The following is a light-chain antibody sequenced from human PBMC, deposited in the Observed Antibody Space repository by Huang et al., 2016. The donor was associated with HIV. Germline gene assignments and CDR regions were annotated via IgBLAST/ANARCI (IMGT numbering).Light chain of an antibody. CDR2: DAS. CDR1: QDISKY. V-gene: IGKV1-33*01. CDR3: QQYDNLPLT. Sequence: DIQMTQSPSSLSASVGDRVTITCQASQDISKYLNCYQQKPGKAPKLLIYDASNLETGVPSRFSGSRSGTDFTFTISSLQPEDIATYYCQQYDNLPLTFGGGTKVEIK. J-gene: IGKJ4*01.